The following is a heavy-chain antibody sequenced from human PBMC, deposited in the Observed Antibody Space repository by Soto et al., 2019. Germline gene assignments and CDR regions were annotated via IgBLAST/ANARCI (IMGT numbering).Heavy chain of an antibody. Sequence: SVKVSCKASGGTFSSYAISWVRQAPGQGLEWMGGIIPIFGTANYAQKFQGRVTITADESTSTAYMELSSLRSEDTAVYYCAKGYYDFWSGRAYYFDYWGQGTPVTVSS. J-gene: IGHJ4*02. CDR3: AKGYYDFWSGRAYYFDY. D-gene: IGHD3-3*01. CDR2: IIPIFGTA. V-gene: IGHV1-69*13. CDR1: GGTFSSYA.